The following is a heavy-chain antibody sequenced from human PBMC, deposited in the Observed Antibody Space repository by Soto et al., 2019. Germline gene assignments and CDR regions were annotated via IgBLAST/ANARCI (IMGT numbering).Heavy chain of an antibody. J-gene: IGHJ4*02. D-gene: IGHD1-20*01. CDR2: IFPGDSDT. V-gene: IGHV5-51*01. CDR1: GYLFSSHW. CDR3: ARRPLRVSITGTFFDY. Sequence: PGESLKISCKGSGYLFSSHWIGWVRQMPGKGLEWMGSIFPGDSDTRCSPSFQGQVTISADKSINTAYLQWSSLKASDTAMYYCARRPLRVSITGTFFDYWGQGTLVTVSS.